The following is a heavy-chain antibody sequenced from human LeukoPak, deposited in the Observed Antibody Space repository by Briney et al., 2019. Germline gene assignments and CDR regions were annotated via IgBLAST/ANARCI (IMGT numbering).Heavy chain of an antibody. CDR2: ISGRSSHV. Sequence: TPGGSLRLSCSASGFSFSDYDMNWVRQAPGKGLEWVSAISGRSSHVYYGESVKGRFTISRDNAKNSLCLQLDSLGVEDTAVYYCGRAFPPLRTSSAGDLWGQGTLVTVSS. J-gene: IGHJ1*01. V-gene: IGHV3-21*01. CDR3: GRAFPPLRTSSAGDL. CDR1: GFSFSDYD. D-gene: IGHD3-16*01.